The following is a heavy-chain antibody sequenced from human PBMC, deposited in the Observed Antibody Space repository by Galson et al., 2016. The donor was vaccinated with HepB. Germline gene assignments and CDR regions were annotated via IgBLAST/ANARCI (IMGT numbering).Heavy chain of an antibody. Sequence: TLSLTCTVSGGSISNDDYYWSWIRQHPGKGLEWIGYIYYSGSTYYNPSLKSRVSIAVDTSKNQFYLRLSSVTAGDTAGYFCAGNCGGDCYNNLADAFDIWGRGTMVTVSS. V-gene: IGHV4-30-4*08. CDR3: AGNCGGDCYNNLADAFDI. CDR1: GGSISNDDYY. D-gene: IGHD2-21*01. J-gene: IGHJ3*02. CDR2: IYYSGST.